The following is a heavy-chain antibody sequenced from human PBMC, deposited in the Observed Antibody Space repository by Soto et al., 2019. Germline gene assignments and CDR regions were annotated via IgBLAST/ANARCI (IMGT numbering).Heavy chain of an antibody. CDR3: AXXXXXXANGVXFXXDY. D-gene: IGHD2-8*01. CDR1: GYTFTSYG. CDR2: VSAYNGDT. J-gene: IGHJ4*02. Sequence: QPQLVQSGAEVKKPGASVXVSCKASGYTFTSYGISWVRQAPGQGLEWMGWVSAYNGDTNYAQNFQXXXTMTXXTXXXXXXXXXXXXXXXXXXXXXXAXXXXXXANGVXFXXDYXXQGXXXTV. V-gene: IGHV1-18*01.